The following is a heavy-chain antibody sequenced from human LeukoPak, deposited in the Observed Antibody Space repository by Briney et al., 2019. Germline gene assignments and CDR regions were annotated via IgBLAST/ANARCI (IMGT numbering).Heavy chain of an antibody. CDR3: ARVDTTFGVVIDY. CDR2: ISSSSSYI. CDR1: GFTFSSYS. Sequence: GGSLRLSCAASGFTFSSYSMNWVRQAPGKGLEWVSSISSSSSYIYYADSVKGRFTISRDNAKNSLYLQMNSLRAEDTAVYYCARVDTTFGVVIDYWGQGTLVTVSS. V-gene: IGHV3-21*01. D-gene: IGHD3-3*01. J-gene: IGHJ4*02.